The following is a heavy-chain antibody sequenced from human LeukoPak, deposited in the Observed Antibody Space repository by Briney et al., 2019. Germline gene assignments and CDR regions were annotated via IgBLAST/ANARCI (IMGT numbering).Heavy chain of an antibody. J-gene: IGHJ1*01. V-gene: IGHV3-23*01. D-gene: IGHD1-26*01. CDR2: ISGSGVTT. CDR1: GFTLSSYA. Sequence: GGSLRLSCVASGFTLSSYAMSWVRQAPGKGLEWVSAISGSGVTTHYAGSVKGRFSISRDNSKNTLYLQMNSLRAEDTALYYCAKKVVVGATSPYSDFQDWGQGTLVTVSS. CDR3: AKKVVVGATSPYSDFQD.